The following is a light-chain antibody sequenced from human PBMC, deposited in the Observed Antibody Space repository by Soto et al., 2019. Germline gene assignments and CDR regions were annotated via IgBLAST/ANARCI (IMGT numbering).Light chain of an antibody. CDR1: QSIITY. Sequence: QMTQSPSSLSASVGDRVTITCRARQSIITYLTWYXQKQGKXXKXLIYAESSLQSGVPSRFSGSGYGTGFNLTISSLQPEDCATYDGQQSYSTPWTFGQGTKVDI. V-gene: IGKV1-39*01. CDR2: AES. J-gene: IGKJ1*01. CDR3: QQSYSTPWT.